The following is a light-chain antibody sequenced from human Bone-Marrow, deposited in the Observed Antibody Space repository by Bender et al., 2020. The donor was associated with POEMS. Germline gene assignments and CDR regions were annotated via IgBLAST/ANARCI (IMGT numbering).Light chain of an antibody. CDR3: TSFTSNNIPVV. CDR2: EGS. CDR1: SSDVGSYNL. Sequence: QSALTQPASVSGSPGQSITISCTGISSDVGSYNLVSWYQHHPGKAPKLIIYEGSKRPSGISNRFSGSKSGNTASLTISGLQAEDEADYYCTSFTSNNIPVVFGGGTKLTVL. J-gene: IGLJ2*01. V-gene: IGLV2-14*02.